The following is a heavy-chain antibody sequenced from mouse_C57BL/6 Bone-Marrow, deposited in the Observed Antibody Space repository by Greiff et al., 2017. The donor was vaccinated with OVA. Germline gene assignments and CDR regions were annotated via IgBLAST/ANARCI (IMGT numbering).Heavy chain of an antibody. V-gene: IGHV1-80*01. CDR1: GYAFSSYW. CDR3: ARNYGSSYPFAY. CDR2: IYPGDGDT. D-gene: IGHD1-1*01. Sequence: VQLQESGAELVKPGASVKISCKASGYAFSSYWMNWVKQRPGKGLEWIGQIYPGDGDTNYNGKFKGKATLTADKSSSTAYMQLSSLTSEDSAVYFCARNYGSSYPFAYWGQGTLVTVSA. J-gene: IGHJ3*01.